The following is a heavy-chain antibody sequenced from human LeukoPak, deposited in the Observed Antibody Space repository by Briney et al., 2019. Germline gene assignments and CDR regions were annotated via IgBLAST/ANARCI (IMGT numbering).Heavy chain of an antibody. CDR3: ARVVDYAWFDP. J-gene: IGHJ5*02. V-gene: IGHV3-7*01. D-gene: IGHD3-16*01. CDR1: GFTLSNYW. Sequence: PGGSLRLSCTASGFTLSNYWMGWVRQAPGKGLEWVANIKEDGTTIYDVDSMKGRFTISRDNAKNSLYLQMNSVRDEDTAVYYCARVVDYAWFDPWGQGTLVAVSS. CDR2: IKEDGTTI.